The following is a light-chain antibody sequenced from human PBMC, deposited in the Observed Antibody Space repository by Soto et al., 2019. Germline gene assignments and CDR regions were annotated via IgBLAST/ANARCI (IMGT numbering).Light chain of an antibody. CDR3: QQRYSTLSIT. V-gene: IGKV1-39*01. CDR1: ESISSH. J-gene: IGKJ5*01. Sequence: DIQMTQSPSSLSASVGDRVTITCRASESISSHLNWYQQKPGKAPKLLIYAASSLQNGVPSRCSGSGSGTDFTLTISNLQAEDFATYYCQQRYSTLSITFGQGTRLEIK. CDR2: AAS.